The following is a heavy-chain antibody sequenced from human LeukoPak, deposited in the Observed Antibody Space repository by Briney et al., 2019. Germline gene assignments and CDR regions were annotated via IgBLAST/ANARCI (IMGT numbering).Heavy chain of an antibody. J-gene: IGHJ1*01. CDR3: ATVLLGYCSSTSCPDGYFQH. D-gene: IGHD2-2*01. CDR1: GGSISSYF. CDR2: IYYSGST. V-gene: IGHV4-59*01. Sequence: PSETLSLTCTVSGGSISSYFWSWIRQPPGKGLEWIGYIYYSGSTNYNPSLKSRVTISVDTSKNQFSLKLSSVTAADTAVYYCATVLLGYCSSTSCPDGYFQHWGQGTLVTVSS.